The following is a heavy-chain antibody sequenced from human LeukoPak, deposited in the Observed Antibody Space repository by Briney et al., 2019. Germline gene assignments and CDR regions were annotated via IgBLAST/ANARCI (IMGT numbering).Heavy chain of an antibody. CDR1: GFTVSSNY. V-gene: IGHV3-53*01. CDR3: ARAEGYCSSTSCYGGLDY. CDR2: IYSGGST. Sequence: GGSLRLSCAASGFTVSSNYMSWVRQAPGKGLEWVSVIYSGGSTYYADSVKGRFTISRDNSKNTLYLQMNSLRAEDTAVYYCARAEGYCSSTSCYGGLDYWGQGTLVTVSS. J-gene: IGHJ4*02. D-gene: IGHD2-2*01.